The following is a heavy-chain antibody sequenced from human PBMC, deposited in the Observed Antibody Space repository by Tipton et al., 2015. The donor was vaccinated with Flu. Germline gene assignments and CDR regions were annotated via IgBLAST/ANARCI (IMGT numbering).Heavy chain of an antibody. CDR1: GVSISSRSYY. CDR3: AREKDSSGSEYFQH. Sequence: GLVKPSETLSLTCTVSGVSISSRSYYWGWIRQPPGKGLEWIGCIYSSGSTYYNPSLKSRVTISLDTSKNQFSLKLSSVTAADTAVYYCAREKDSSGSEYFQHWGQGTLVTVSS. V-gene: IGHV4-39*07. D-gene: IGHD6-19*01. J-gene: IGHJ1*01. CDR2: IYSSGST.